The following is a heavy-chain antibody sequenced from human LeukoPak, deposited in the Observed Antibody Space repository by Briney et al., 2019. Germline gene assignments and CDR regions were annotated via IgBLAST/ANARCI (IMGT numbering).Heavy chain of an antibody. D-gene: IGHD3-10*01. J-gene: IGHJ2*01. CDR1: GGSISSYY. CDR2: TYYSGST. Sequence: PSETLSLTCTVSGGSISSYYWSWIRQPPGKGLEWIGYTYYSGSTNYNPSLKSRVTISVDTSKNQFSLKLSSVTAADTAVYYCARRITMVRGVKRWAGYFDLWGRGTLVTVSS. V-gene: IGHV4-59*01. CDR3: ARRITMVRGVKRWAGYFDL.